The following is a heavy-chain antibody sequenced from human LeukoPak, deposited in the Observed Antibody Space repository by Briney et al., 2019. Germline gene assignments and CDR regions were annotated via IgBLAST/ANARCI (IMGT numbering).Heavy chain of an antibody. V-gene: IGHV3-66*01. CDR3: ARDSSGGASYYYGSGSYYTNYYYYGMDV. Sequence: GGSLRLSCAASGFTVNTNYMSWVRQAPGKGLEWVSVIYSGGATHYADSVKGRFTISRDNAKNSLYLQMNSLRAEDTAVYYCARDSSGGASYYYGSGSYYTNYYYYGMDVWGQGTTVTVSS. J-gene: IGHJ6*02. CDR2: IYSGGAT. CDR1: GFTVNTNY. D-gene: IGHD3-10*01.